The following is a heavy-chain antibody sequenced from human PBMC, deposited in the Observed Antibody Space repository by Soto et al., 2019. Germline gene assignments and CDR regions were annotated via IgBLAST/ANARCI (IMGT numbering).Heavy chain of an antibody. Sequence: GGSLRLSCAASGFTFSSYAMSWVRQAPGKGLEWVSAISGSGGSTYYADSVKGRFTISRDNSKNTLYLQMNSLRAEDTAVYYCAKDSRYSSGWPHDYWGQGTLVTRLL. D-gene: IGHD6-19*01. CDR3: AKDSRYSSGWPHDY. V-gene: IGHV3-23*01. CDR1: GFTFSSYA. CDR2: ISGSGGST. J-gene: IGHJ4*02.